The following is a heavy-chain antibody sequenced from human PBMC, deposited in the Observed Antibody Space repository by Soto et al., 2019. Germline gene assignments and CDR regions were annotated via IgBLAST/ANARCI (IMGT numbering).Heavy chain of an antibody. CDR2: INHSGSA. Sequence: QVLLQQWGAGRLKPSETLSLTCAVYGRSFIDYSWGWIRQSPGTGLEWIGEINHSGSANYNPSLNSRVPISVDTSKNQFSLKLYSVTAADAAVYYCARVSDYWSQGTLVTVSS. J-gene: IGHJ4*02. CDR1: GRSFIDYS. CDR3: ARVSDY. V-gene: IGHV4-34*01.